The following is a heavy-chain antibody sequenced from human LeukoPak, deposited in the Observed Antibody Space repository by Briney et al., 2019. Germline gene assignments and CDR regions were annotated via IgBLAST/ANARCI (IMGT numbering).Heavy chain of an antibody. J-gene: IGHJ4*02. D-gene: IGHD4-23*01. V-gene: IGHV3-7*01. Sequence: GGSLRLSCAASGFTFSSYWMSWVRQAPGKGPEWVANIKQDGSEKYYVDSVKGRFTISRDNAKNSLYLQMNSLRAEDTAVYYCARASTTVVTRVGYFDYWGQGTLVTVSS. CDR2: IKQDGSEK. CDR3: ARASTTVVTRVGYFDY. CDR1: GFTFSSYW.